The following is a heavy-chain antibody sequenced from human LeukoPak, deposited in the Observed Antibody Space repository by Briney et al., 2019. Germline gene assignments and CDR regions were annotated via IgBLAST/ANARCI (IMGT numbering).Heavy chain of an antibody. Sequence: SETLSLTCTVSGDSMTRGGYYWSWVRQHPGKGLEWVGFIYHSGTTFYNPSLASRATISVDTSQNQFSLKLTSVTAADTAVYYCARAVDYRNYFDYWGQGTLVTVSS. CDR2: IYHSGTT. V-gene: IGHV4-31*03. CDR1: GDSMTRGGYY. CDR3: ARAVDYRNYFDY. J-gene: IGHJ4*02. D-gene: IGHD4-11*01.